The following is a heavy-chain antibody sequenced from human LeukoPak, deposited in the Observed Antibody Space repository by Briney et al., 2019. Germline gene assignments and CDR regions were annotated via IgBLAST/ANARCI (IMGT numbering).Heavy chain of an antibody. CDR3: ARGRGLTLSYHYFDY. J-gene: IGHJ4*02. D-gene: IGHD3-10*01. CDR2: IKPDGSAN. V-gene: IGHV3-7*05. Sequence: AGSLCFSASASGFTFSTYWRTRHRQAPGKGLQWVANIKPDGSANNYVDSVKGRFTLSRDNAKNSLYLQMNSLRAEDTAVYYCARGRGLTLSYHYFDYWGQGPLVTVSS. CDR1: GFTFSTYW.